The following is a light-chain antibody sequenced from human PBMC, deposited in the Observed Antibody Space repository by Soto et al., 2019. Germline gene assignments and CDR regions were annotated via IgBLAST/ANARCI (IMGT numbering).Light chain of an antibody. CDR2: EVS. V-gene: IGLV2-14*01. CDR1: SSDVGSYNF. CDR3: SSYTSTTTPYV. Sequence: QSALTQPASVSGSPGQPITIYCTGTSSDVGSYNFVSWYQQHPGKAPKLMIYEVSHRPSEVSNRFSGSKSGNTASLTISGLQAEDEADYYCSSYTSTTTPYVFGTGTKVTVL. J-gene: IGLJ1*01.